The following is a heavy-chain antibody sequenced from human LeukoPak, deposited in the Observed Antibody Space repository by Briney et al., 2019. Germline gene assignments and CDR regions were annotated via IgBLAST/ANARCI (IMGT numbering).Heavy chain of an antibody. D-gene: IGHD4-17*01. CDR2: INHSGST. CDR3: ARGNMTTVSNFDY. J-gene: IGHJ4*02. Sequence: SETLSLTCTVSGGSISSGGYYWSWIRQPPGKGLEWIGEINHSGSTNYNPSLKSRVTISVDTSKNQFSLKLSSVTAADTAVYYCARGNMTTVSNFDYWGQGTLVTVSS. V-gene: IGHV4-61*08. CDR1: GGSISSGGYY.